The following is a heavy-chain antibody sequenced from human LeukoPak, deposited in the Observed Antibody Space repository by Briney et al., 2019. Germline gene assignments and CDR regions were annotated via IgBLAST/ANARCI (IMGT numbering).Heavy chain of an antibody. D-gene: IGHD2-8*02. CDR1: GDSISSSHW. Sequence: SGTLSLTCTVSGDSISSSHWWTWVRQPPGKGLEWIGEIYHRGNTDYNPSLKSRVTISVDKSKNQFSLNLRSLTAADTAVYYCARDHLVRSRYFNIWGRGILVTVSS. CDR3: ARDHLVRSRYFNI. J-gene: IGHJ2*01. CDR2: IYHRGNT. V-gene: IGHV4-4*02.